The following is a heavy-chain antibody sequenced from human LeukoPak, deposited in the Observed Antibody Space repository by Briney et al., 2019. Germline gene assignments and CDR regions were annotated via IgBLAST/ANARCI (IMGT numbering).Heavy chain of an antibody. J-gene: IGHJ4*02. D-gene: IGHD3-16*01. Sequence: SETLSLTCTVSGGSISSSSYYWGWIRQPPGKGLEWIGSIYYSGSTYYNPSLKSRVTISVDTSKNQFSLKLSSVTAADTAVYYCARLGRHGGVELQYYFDYWGQGTLVTVSS. CDR1: GGSISSSSYY. CDR2: IYYSGST. CDR3: ARLGRHGGVELQYYFDY. V-gene: IGHV4-39*01.